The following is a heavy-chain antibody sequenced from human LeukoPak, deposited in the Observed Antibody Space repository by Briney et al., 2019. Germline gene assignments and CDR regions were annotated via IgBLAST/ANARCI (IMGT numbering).Heavy chain of an antibody. CDR2: INAGNGNT. CDR3: ARDKGWQSNWYFDL. V-gene: IGHV1-3*01. D-gene: IGHD6-19*01. Sequence: ASVKVSCTASGYTFTSYAMHWVRQAPGQRLEWMGWINAGNGNTKYSQKFQGRVTITRDTSASTAYMELSSPRSEDTAVYYCARDKGWQSNWYFDLWGRGTLVTVSS. CDR1: GYTFTSYA. J-gene: IGHJ2*01.